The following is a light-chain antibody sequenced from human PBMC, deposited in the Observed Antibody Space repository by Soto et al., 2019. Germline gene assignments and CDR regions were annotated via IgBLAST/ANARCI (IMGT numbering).Light chain of an antibody. J-gene: IGLJ6*01. Sequence: QSALTQPPSASGSPGQSVTISCAGTSSDVGGYNYVSWYQQYPGKAPKLMIYEVSERPSGVPDRFSGSKSGNTAFLTVSGRQAEDEAYYCCLSYADTAHVFGNGTKLTVL. V-gene: IGLV2-8*01. CDR2: EVS. CDR1: SSDVGGYNY. CDR3: LSYADTAHV.